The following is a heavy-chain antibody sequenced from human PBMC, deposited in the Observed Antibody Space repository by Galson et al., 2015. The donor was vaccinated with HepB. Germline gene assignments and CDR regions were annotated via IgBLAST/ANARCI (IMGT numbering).Heavy chain of an antibody. CDR3: TRDLTDPGRGDY. CDR2: INPNTGDT. J-gene: IGHJ4*02. Sequence: SVKVSCKASGYIFTGYYIHWVRQAPGQGLEWMAWINPNTGDTNYARHLQGRVTVTSDTSISTPYMGVVYMEVRRLTSDDTAVYYCTRDLTDPGRGDYWGQGTLVTVSS. CDR1: GYIFTGYY. V-gene: IGHV1-2*02.